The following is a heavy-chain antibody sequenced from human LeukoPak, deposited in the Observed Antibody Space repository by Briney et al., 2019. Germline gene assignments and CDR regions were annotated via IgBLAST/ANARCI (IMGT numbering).Heavy chain of an antibody. V-gene: IGHV3-11*01. Sequence: GGSLRLSCAASGFTFSDYYMSWIRQAPGKGLEWVSYISSSGSTIYYADSVKGRFTISRDNAKNSLYLQMNSLRAEDTAVYYCARELVVVVAAKHYYGMDVWGQGTTVTVSS. J-gene: IGHJ6*02. D-gene: IGHD2-15*01. CDR1: GFTFSDYY. CDR2: ISSSGSTI. CDR3: ARELVVVVAAKHYYGMDV.